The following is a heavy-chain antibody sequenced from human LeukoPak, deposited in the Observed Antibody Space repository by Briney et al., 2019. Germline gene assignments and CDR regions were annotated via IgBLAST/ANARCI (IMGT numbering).Heavy chain of an antibody. CDR2: IHPSGGST. V-gene: IGHV1-46*03. Sequence: ASVKVSCKASGYTFTSYYMHWVRQAPGQGLEWMGIIHPSGGSTSYAQKFQGRVTMTRDTSTSTVYMELSSLRSEDTAVYYCAGLEWPYSFDPWGQGTLVTVSS. D-gene: IGHD3-3*01. CDR3: AGLEWPYSFDP. CDR1: GYTFTSYY. J-gene: IGHJ5*02.